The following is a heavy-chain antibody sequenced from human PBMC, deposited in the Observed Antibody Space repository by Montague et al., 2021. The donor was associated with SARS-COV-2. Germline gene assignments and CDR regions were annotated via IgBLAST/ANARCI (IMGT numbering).Heavy chain of an antibody. D-gene: IGHD3-10*01. J-gene: IGHJ1*01. CDR2: LYSGGTT. Sequence: SLRLSCAVSGFTVSPNYMSWVRQAPGKGLEWVSTLYSGGTTYYAXXVKGRFTISRDNSKNTIYLQMNSLTADDTAVYYCAKVVRGIITGAEYFQHWGQGTLVAVSS. CDR1: GFTVSPNY. V-gene: IGHV3-53*01. CDR3: AKVVRGIITGAEYFQH.